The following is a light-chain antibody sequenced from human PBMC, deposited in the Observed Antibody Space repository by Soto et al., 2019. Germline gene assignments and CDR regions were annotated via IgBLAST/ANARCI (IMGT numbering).Light chain of an antibody. CDR2: AAS. CDR3: QQSYSTPTWT. Sequence: DIQRTQSPSSLSASVGDRVTITCRASPSISSYLNWYQQKPWKAPKLLIYAASSLQSGVPSRFSGSGSGTDFTLTISSLQPEDFATYYGQQSYSTPTWTFGQGTKVDIK. CDR1: PSISSY. J-gene: IGKJ1*01. V-gene: IGKV1-39*01.